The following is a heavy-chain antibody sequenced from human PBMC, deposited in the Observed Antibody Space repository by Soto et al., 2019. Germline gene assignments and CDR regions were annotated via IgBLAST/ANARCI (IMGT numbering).Heavy chain of an antibody. J-gene: IGHJ4*02. CDR3: VRDSHGDY. Sequence: EVQLVESRGGLVQPGGSLRLSCAGSGFTFSNYWMHWVRQAPGKGLEWVSRIDHDGPTDYADSVRGRFTISRDNAENTLYLQMHSLRPEDTAVYYCVRDSHGDYWGQGTLVTVSS. CDR2: IDHDGPT. V-gene: IGHV3-74*01. CDR1: GFTFSNYW.